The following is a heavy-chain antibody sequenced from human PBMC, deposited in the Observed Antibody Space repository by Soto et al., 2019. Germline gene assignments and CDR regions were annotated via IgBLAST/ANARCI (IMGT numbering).Heavy chain of an antibody. D-gene: IGHD6-19*01. CDR3: AHGSGWLSDQ. Sequence: QITLKESGPTLVKPTQTLTLTCTFSGFSLSDSAVGVNWIRQPPGKPLEWLALIYWDDTKHYSSSLRNRLTITKDTSKNQVVLTMTNMDPVETATYYCAHGSGWLSDQWGQGTLVTVSS. J-gene: IGHJ4*02. CDR2: IYWDDTK. V-gene: IGHV2-5*02. CDR1: GFSLSDSAVG.